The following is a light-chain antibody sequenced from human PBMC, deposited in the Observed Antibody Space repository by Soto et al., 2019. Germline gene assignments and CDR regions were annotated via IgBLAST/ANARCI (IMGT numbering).Light chain of an antibody. J-gene: IGKJ5*01. Sequence: EIVLTQSPATLSLSPGERATLSCRASQNVSRFLAWYQRRPGQAPRLLIYDASNRATGIPARFSGSGSGTDFTLTISSLEPEDFAVYYCQQRSNWPPITFGQGTRLEIK. CDR2: DAS. CDR1: QNVSRF. V-gene: IGKV3-11*01. CDR3: QQRSNWPPIT.